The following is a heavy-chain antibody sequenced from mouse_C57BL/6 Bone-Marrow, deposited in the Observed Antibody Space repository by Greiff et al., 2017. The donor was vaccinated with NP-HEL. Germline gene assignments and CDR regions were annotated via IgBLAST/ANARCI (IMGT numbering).Heavy chain of an antibody. Sequence: VQLQQSGPELVKPGASVKISCKASGYAFSSSWMNWVKQRPGKGLEWIGRIYPGDGDTNYNGKFKGKATLTADKSSSTAYMQLSSLTSEDSAVYYCARSPLSDFDYWGQGTTLTVSS. CDR3: ARSPLSDFDY. J-gene: IGHJ2*01. CDR1: GYAFSSSW. CDR2: IYPGDGDT. V-gene: IGHV1-82*01. D-gene: IGHD2-3*01.